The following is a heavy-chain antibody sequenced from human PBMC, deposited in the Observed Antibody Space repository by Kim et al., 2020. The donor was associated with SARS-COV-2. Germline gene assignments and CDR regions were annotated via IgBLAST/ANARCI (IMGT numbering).Heavy chain of an antibody. D-gene: IGHD3-22*01. V-gene: IGHV3-11*06. CDR3: ARGSVYYDSSGYYYFDY. J-gene: IGHJ4*02. Sequence: VKGRFTISRDNAKNSLYLLMNSLRAEDTAVYYCARGSVYYDSSGYYYFDYWGQGTLVTVSS.